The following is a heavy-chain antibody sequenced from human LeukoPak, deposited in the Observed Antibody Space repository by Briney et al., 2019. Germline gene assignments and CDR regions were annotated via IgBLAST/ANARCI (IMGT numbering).Heavy chain of an antibody. V-gene: IGHV3-74*01. J-gene: IGHJ4*02. CDR1: GFTFSSYG. CDR3: ARATSGTSYEY. CDR2: IEGDGSRT. D-gene: IGHD3-10*01. Sequence: GRSLRLSCAASGFTFSSYGMHWVRQAPGKGLVWVSSIEGDGSRTNYADSVKGRFTISRDNAENTLYLQMNSLRAEDTAVYFCARATSGTSYEYWGQGTLVTVSS.